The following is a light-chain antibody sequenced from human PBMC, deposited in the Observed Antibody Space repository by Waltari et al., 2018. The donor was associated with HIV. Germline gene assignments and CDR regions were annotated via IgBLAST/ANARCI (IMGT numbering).Light chain of an antibody. CDR3: QQYDDSYT. V-gene: IGKV1-5*03. CDR1: QSISSW. J-gene: IGKJ2*01. Sequence: DIQMTQSPATLSASVGDRVIITCRASQSISSWLAWYQQKPGKAPKLLIYKASNLESGVPSRFSGSGSGTEFTLTISSLQPDDFATYYCQQYDDSYTFGQGTKLEIK. CDR2: KAS.